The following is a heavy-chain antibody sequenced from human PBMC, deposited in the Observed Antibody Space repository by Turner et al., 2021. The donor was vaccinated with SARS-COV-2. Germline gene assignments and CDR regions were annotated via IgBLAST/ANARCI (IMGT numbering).Heavy chain of an antibody. Sequence: QVQLQESGPGLVKPSETLSLTCTVPGGSISSYSWSWFRQPAGKGLEWIGRLYTSGSTHYNTSLKSRVTMSVDTSKNQFSLKLSSVTAADTAVYYCARESWGAAAGQAGGGDYYGMDVWGQGTTVTVSS. CDR1: GGSISSYS. J-gene: IGHJ6*02. CDR2: LYTSGST. D-gene: IGHD6-13*01. V-gene: IGHV4-4*07. CDR3: ARESWGAAAGQAGGGDYYGMDV.